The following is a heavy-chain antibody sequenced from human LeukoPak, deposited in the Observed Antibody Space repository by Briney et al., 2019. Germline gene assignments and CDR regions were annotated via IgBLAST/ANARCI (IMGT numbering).Heavy chain of an antibody. J-gene: IGHJ4*02. CDR2: IYYSGST. D-gene: IGHD6-13*01. Sequence: PSETLSLTCTVSGGSISSSSYYWGWIRQPPGKGLEWIGSIYYSGSTYYNPSLKSRVTISVDTSKNQFSLKLSSVTAADTAVYYCARHIYSSSWFDYWGQGTLVTVSS. CDR3: ARHIYSSSWFDY. CDR1: GGSISSSSYY. V-gene: IGHV4-39*01.